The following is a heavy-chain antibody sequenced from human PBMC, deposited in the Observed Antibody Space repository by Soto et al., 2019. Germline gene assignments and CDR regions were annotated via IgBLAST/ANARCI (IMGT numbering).Heavy chain of an antibody. D-gene: IGHD3-22*01. Sequence: PSETLSLTCTVSGGSISSSSYYWGWIRQPPGKGLEWIGSIYYSGSTYYNPSLKSRVTISVDTSKNQFSLKLGSVTAADTAVYYCARQRGWEYYYDSSGYYLFDYWGQGTLVTVSS. V-gene: IGHV4-39*01. CDR2: IYYSGST. CDR3: ARQRGWEYYYDSSGYYLFDY. CDR1: GGSISSSSYY. J-gene: IGHJ4*02.